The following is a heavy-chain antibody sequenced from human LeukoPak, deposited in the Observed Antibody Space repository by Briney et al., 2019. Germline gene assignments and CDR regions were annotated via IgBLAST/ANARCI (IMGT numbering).Heavy chain of an antibody. CDR1: GFTFSSYA. CDR2: ISGSGGST. V-gene: IGHV3-23*01. J-gene: IGHJ3*02. D-gene: IGHD3-16*02. Sequence: GGSLRLSCAASGFTFSSYAMSWVRQAPGKGPEWVSAISGSGGSTYYADSVKGRFTISRDNSKNTLYLQMNSLRAEDTAVYYCAKDLMITFGGVIVAPNDAFDIWGQGTMVTVSS. CDR3: AKDLMITFGGVIVAPNDAFDI.